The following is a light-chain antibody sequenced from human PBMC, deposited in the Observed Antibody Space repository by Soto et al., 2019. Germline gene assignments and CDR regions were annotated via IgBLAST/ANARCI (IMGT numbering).Light chain of an antibody. J-gene: IGLJ2*01. V-gene: IGLV2-14*01. CDR3: SSFSSTITLVV. CDR1: SSDVSSNY. Sequence: QSALTQPAAVSGSPGQSITMSCTGTSSDVSSNYVSWYQQYPGKAPKLIIYDVNSRPSGVSNRFYGSKSGNTASLPISGLQAEDEADYHCSSFSSTITLVVFGGGTKVPVL. CDR2: DVN.